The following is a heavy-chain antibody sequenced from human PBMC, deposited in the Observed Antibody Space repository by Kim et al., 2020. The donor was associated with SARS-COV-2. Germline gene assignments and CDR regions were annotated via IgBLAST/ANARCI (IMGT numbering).Heavy chain of an antibody. CDR2: ISGSGGST. J-gene: IGHJ4*02. D-gene: IGHD4-17*01. Sequence: GGSLRLSCAASGFTFNNYAMSWVRQAPGKGLEWVSTISGSGGSTYYADSVKGRFTISRDSSKNTLYLQMNSLRAEDTAVYFCARERRATVTEFDSWGQGTLVTVSS. V-gene: IGHV3-23*01. CDR1: GFTFNNYA. CDR3: ARERRATVTEFDS.